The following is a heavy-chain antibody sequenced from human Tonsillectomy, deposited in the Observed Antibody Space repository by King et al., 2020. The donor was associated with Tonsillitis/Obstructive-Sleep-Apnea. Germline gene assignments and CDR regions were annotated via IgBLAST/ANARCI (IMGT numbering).Heavy chain of an antibody. CDR3: ARLEIRGWFDP. CDR1: GGSISSSSYY. V-gene: IGHV4-39*01. CDR2: IYYSGST. J-gene: IGHJ5*02. Sequence: QLQESGPGLVKPSETLSLTCTVSGGSISSSSYYWGWIRQPPGKGLEWIGSIYYSGSTYYNPSLKSQVTISVDTSKNQFSLKLSSVTAADTAVYYCARLEIRGWFDPWGQGTLVTVSS. D-gene: IGHD5-24*01.